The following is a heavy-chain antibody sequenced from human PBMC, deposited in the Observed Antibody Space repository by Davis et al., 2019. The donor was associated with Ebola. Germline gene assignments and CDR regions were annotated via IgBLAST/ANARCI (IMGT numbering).Heavy chain of an antibody. D-gene: IGHD5-18*01. Sequence: GESLKISCAASGFTFSSYGMHWVRQAPGKGLEWVAVIWYDGSNKYYADSVKGRFTISRDNSKNTLYLQMNSLRAEDTAVYYCAKVATTLYSYGPKRVDYWGQGTLVTVSS. CDR1: GFTFSSYG. V-gene: IGHV3-33*06. CDR2: IWYDGSNK. CDR3: AKVATTLYSYGPKRVDY. J-gene: IGHJ4*02.